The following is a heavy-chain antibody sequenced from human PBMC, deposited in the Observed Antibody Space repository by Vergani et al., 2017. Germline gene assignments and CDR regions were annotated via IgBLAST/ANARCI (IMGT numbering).Heavy chain of an antibody. CDR1: GFTFSSYA. V-gene: IGHV3-23*01. Sequence: EVQLLESGGGLVQPGGSLRLACAASGFTFSSYAMSWVRQAPGKGLEWVSSISGSGGSTYYADSVKGRFTISRDNSKNTLYLQMNSLRAEDTALYYCAKIPASGGSDFLGQGTLVTVSS. J-gene: IGHJ4*02. CDR2: ISGSGGST. CDR3: AKIPASGGSDF. D-gene: IGHD3-16*01.